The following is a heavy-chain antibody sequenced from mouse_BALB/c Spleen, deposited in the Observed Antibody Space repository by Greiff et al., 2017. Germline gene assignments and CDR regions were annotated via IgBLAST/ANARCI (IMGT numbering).Heavy chain of an antibody. Sequence: EVHLVESGGGLVKPGGSLKLSCAASGFTFSSYAMSWVRQTPEKRLEWVASISSGGSTYYPESVKGRFTISRDNARNILYLQMSSLRSEDTAMYYCARGYDYDEGFAYWGQGTLVTVSA. D-gene: IGHD2-4*01. J-gene: IGHJ3*01. CDR2: ISSGGST. CDR3: ARGYDYDEGFAY. CDR1: GFTFSSYA. V-gene: IGHV5-6-5*01.